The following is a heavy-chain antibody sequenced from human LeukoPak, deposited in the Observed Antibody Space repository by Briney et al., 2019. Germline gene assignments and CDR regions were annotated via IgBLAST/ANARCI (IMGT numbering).Heavy chain of an antibody. V-gene: IGHV4-59*08. D-gene: IGHD6-13*01. Sequence: SETLSLTCTVSGGSISSYYWSWIRQPPGKGLEWIGYMYYTGITVYNPSLKSRVTMSVDTSNNQFSLRLSSVTAADTAVYSCAGGLFGSSWSDWGQGTLVTVSS. CDR3: AGGLFGSSWSD. CDR2: MYYTGIT. CDR1: GGSISSYY. J-gene: IGHJ4*02.